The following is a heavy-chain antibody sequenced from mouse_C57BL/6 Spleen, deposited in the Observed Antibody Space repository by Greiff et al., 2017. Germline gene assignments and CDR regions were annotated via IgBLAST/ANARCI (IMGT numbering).Heavy chain of an antibody. Sequence: VQLKQSGPELVKPGASVKMSCKASGYTFTSYVMHWVKQNPGQGLEWIGYIYPYNDGTKYNEKFKGKATLTSDKSSSTAYMELSSLTSEDSAVYYCASRWGPYDGPYWGQGTLVTVSA. J-gene: IGHJ3*01. CDR2: IYPYNDGT. CDR1: GYTFTSYV. D-gene: IGHD2-3*01. V-gene: IGHV1-14*01. CDR3: ASRWGPYDGPY.